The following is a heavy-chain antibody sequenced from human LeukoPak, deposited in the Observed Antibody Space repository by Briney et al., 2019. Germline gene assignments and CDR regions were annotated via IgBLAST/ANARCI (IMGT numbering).Heavy chain of an antibody. V-gene: IGHV4-39*01. J-gene: IGHJ5*02. CDR1: GDSISSSDFY. CDR3: ARRRKDLNWFDP. Sequence: SETLSLACTVSGDSISSSDFYWGWIRRPPGKGLEWIALINYSGRTFYNPSLESRVNISVDMAKNEFSLRLNSVTAADTAVYYCARRRKDLNWFDPWGQGTLVTVSS. CDR2: INYSGRT.